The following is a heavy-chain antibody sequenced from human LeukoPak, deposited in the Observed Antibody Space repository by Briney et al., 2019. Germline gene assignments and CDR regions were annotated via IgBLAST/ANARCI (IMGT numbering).Heavy chain of an antibody. CDR1: GYTFTGYY. CDR3: ARDRVGGANDAFDI. CDR2: INPNSGGT. V-gene: IGHV1-2*02. J-gene: IGHJ3*02. D-gene: IGHD1-26*01. Sequence: GASVKVSCKASGYTFTGYYMHWVRQAPGQGLEWMGWINPNSGGTNYAQKFQGRVTMTRDTSISTAYMELSRLRSDDTAVYYCARDRVGGANDAFDIWGQGTMVTVSS.